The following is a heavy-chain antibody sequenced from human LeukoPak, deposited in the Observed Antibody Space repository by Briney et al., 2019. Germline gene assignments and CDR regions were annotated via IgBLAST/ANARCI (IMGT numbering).Heavy chain of an antibody. V-gene: IGHV1-69*04. CDR3: ARETNDYYDSSEFDY. CDR2: IIPILGIA. D-gene: IGHD3-22*01. Sequence: SVNVSCKASGGTFSSYAISWVRQAPGQGLEWMGRIIPILGIANYAQKFQGRVTITADKSTSTAYMELSSLRSEDTAVYYCARETNDYYDSSEFDYWGQGTLVTVSS. J-gene: IGHJ4*02. CDR1: GGTFSSYA.